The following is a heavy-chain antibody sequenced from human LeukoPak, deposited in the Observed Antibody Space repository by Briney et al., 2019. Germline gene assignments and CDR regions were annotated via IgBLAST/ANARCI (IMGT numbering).Heavy chain of an antibody. CDR1: GFTFSSYA. CDR3: AKSKSRGYYYVRAFDI. CDR2: ISGSGGST. Sequence: RGSLRLSCAASGFTFSSYAMSWVRQAPGKGLEWVSAISGSGGSTYYADSVKGRFTISRDNSKNTLYLQMNSLRAEDTAVYYCAKSKSRGYYYVRAFDIWGQGTMVTVSS. J-gene: IGHJ3*02. V-gene: IGHV3-23*01. D-gene: IGHD3-22*01.